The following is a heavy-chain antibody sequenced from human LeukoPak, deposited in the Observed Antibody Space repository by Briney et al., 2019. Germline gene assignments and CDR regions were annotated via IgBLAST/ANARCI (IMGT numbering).Heavy chain of an antibody. CDR3: ARVSIYGRSYLDY. Sequence: PSETLSLTCTVSGYSISSGFYWGWIRQPPGKGLEWIGTIHRGGSTNYNPSPQSRVTISVDTSKNQFSLHLSSVTVADTAMYYCARVSIYGRSYLDYWGQGTLVTVSS. D-gene: IGHD3-10*01. CDR2: IHRGGST. J-gene: IGHJ4*02. CDR1: GYSISSGFY. V-gene: IGHV4-38-2*02.